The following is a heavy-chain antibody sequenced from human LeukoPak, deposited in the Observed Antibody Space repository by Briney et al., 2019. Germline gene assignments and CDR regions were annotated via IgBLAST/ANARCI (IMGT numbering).Heavy chain of an antibody. D-gene: IGHD1-26*01. CDR3: AIPVGWVFGSGSYPYYFDY. CDR1: GYSFTSYW. Sequence: GESLQIPCKGSGYSFTSYWIGWGGQLPGKGREWMGIIYTGDSDTRYSPSCQGQVTISADKSISNAYLQWSSLKASDTAMYYCAIPVGWVFGSGSYPYYFDYWGQGTLVTVSS. CDR2: IYTGDSDT. J-gene: IGHJ4*02. V-gene: IGHV5-51*01.